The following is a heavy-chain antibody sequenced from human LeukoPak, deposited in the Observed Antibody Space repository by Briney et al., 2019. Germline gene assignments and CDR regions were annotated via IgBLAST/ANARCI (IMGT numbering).Heavy chain of an antibody. CDR1: GGSISSYY. CDR3: ARGRSGYDIFDY. V-gene: IGHV4-59*01. Sequence: SETLSLTCTVSGGSISSYYWSWIRQPPGKGLEWIGYIYYSGSTNYNPSLKSRVTISVDTSKNQFSLKLSSVTAADTAVYYCARGRSGYDIFDYWGQGTLVTVSS. J-gene: IGHJ4*02. D-gene: IGHD5-12*01. CDR2: IYYSGST.